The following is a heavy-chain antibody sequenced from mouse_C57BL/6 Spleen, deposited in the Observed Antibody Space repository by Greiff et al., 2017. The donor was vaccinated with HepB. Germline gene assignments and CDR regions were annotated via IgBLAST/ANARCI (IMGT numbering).Heavy chain of an antibody. CDR1: GYTFTDYN. J-gene: IGHJ2*01. CDR3: ARGRNWDPQGGHYFDY. Sequence: VQLQQSGPELVKPGASVKIPCKASGYTFTDYNMDWVKQSHGKSLEWIGDINPNNGGTIYNQKFKGKATLTVDKSSSTAYMELRSLTSEDTAVYYCARGRNWDPQGGHYFDYWGQGTTLTVSS. D-gene: IGHD4-1*01. V-gene: IGHV1-18*01. CDR2: INPNNGGT.